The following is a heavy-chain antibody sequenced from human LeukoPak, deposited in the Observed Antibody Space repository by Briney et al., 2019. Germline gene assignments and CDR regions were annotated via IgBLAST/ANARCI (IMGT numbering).Heavy chain of an antibody. CDR1: GFTFSNYA. V-gene: IGHV3-30*04. D-gene: IGHD7-27*01. Sequence: GGSLRLSCAASGFTFSNYALSWVRQAPGKGLEWVAVISYDGSNKYYADSVKGRFTISRDNSKNTLYLQMNSLRAEDTAVYYCARGVRTGGGHYFDYWGQGTLVTVSS. J-gene: IGHJ4*02. CDR3: ARGVRTGGGHYFDY. CDR2: ISYDGSNK.